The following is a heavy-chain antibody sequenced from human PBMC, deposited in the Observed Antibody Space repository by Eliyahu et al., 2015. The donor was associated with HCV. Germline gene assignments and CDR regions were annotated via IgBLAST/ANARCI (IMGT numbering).Heavy chain of an antibody. D-gene: IGHD3-10*01. Sequence: QVQLVESGGGVVQXGSSLRLSXAAFGXXFSDFDMDWVRQAPGKGLEWVASIWFDGTKKLYGDALKGRFTISRDNSKNMVYLQMNTLRPEDTALYYCAKDFFGGPYGMDVWGQGTMVTVSS. J-gene: IGHJ6*02. CDR3: AKDFFGGPYGMDV. CDR2: IWFDGTKK. CDR1: GXXFSDFD. V-gene: IGHV3-33*06.